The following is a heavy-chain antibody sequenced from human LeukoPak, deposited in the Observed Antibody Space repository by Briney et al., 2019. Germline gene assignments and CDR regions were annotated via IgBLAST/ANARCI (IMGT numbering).Heavy chain of an antibody. CDR2: IYENGGTT. J-gene: IGHJ1*01. CDR1: GFTFRSHA. CDR3: ARGEDGFWSGYVEH. D-gene: IGHD3-3*01. Sequence: GGSLRLSCVGSGFTFRSHAMSWVRQAPEKGLEFVSGIYENGGTTYYAESVKGRFTISRDNSKSMLYLQMNSLRPEDTAVYYCARGEDGFWSGYVEHWGQGTLVTVSP. V-gene: IGHV3-23*01.